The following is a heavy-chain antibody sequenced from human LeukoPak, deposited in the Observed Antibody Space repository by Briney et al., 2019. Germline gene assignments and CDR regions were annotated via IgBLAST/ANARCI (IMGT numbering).Heavy chain of an antibody. CDR3: ARAPLGLPFDY. CDR1: GYTFTGYY. J-gene: IGHJ4*02. V-gene: IGHV1-2*02. Sequence: ASVKVSCKASGYTFTGYYMHWVRQAPGQGLEWMAWINPNSGGTNYAQKFQGRVTMTRDTSISTAYMELSRLTSDDTAVYYCARAPLGLPFDYWGQGSLVTVFS. CDR2: INPNSGGT.